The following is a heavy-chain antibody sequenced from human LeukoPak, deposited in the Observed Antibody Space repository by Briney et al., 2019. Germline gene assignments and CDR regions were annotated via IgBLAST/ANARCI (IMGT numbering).Heavy chain of an antibody. Sequence: GGSLRLSCAASGFTFSSYWMSWVRQAPGKGLEWVANIKKDGSEKYYVDSVKGRLTISRDNAKNSLYLQVNSLRAEDMTVYYCVRGYYYDSSGYYFDYWGQGTLVTVSS. D-gene: IGHD3-22*01. CDR3: VRGYYYDSSGYYFDY. J-gene: IGHJ4*02. CDR2: IKKDGSEK. V-gene: IGHV3-7*03. CDR1: GFTFSSYW.